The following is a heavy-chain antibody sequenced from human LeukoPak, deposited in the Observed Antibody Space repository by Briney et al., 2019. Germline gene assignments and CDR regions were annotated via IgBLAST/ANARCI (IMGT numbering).Heavy chain of an antibody. V-gene: IGHV3-48*03. CDR3: ARGAGRHGDYWDY. D-gene: IGHD1-26*01. Sequence: GGSLRLSCAASGFTFSIHNMDWVRQAPGKGLEWISYISSGGDATHYADSVKGRFTISRDNAKNSLYMQMNSLTAEDTAVYYCARGAGRHGDYWDYWGQGTLVTVSS. CDR2: ISSGGDAT. J-gene: IGHJ4*02. CDR1: GFTFSIHN.